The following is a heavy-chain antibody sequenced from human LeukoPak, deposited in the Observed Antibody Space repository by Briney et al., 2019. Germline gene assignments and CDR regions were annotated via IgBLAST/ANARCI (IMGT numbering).Heavy chain of an antibody. CDR1: GYNFTNNW. CDR2: IYPADSDT. D-gene: IGHD1-7*01. Sequence: GESLKISCKGSGYNFTNNWIGWVRQMPGKGLEWMGIIYPADSDTKYSPSFQGQVTISADKSISTAYLQWSSLKASDTAMYYCARRLGTTEDFDYWGQGTLVTVSS. J-gene: IGHJ4*02. CDR3: ARRLGTTEDFDY. V-gene: IGHV5-51*01.